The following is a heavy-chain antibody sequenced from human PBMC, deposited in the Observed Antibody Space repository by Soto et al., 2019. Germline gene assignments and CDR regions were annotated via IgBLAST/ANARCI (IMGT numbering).Heavy chain of an antibody. J-gene: IGHJ4*02. CDR2: IHHNGNT. CDR3: VRVPNY. Sequence: QVQLQESGPGLVKPSGTLSLTCTVSGDSISSLNWWSWVRQPPGKGLEWLGQIHHNGNTDYNASLKNRVTISIDKSKNQFSLNLNSVTVADTAVYYCVRVPNYWGQGTLVTVSS. CDR1: GDSISSLNW. V-gene: IGHV4-4*02.